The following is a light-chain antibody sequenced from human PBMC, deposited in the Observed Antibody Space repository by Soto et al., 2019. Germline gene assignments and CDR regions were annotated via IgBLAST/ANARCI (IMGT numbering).Light chain of an antibody. V-gene: IGLV2-23*01. CDR1: SSDIGSYDL. Sequence: QSALTQPASVSGSPGQSITISCTGTSSDIGSYDLVSWYQQHPGTAPKLIIYEATKRPSGVSTRFSGSKPGNAASLTISGLQAVDEADYYCCSFADFTYVFGTGTKVTVL. CDR3: CSFADFTYV. J-gene: IGLJ1*01. CDR2: EAT.